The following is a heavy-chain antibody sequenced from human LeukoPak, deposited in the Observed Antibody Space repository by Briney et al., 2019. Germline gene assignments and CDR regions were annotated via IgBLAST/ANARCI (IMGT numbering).Heavy chain of an antibody. J-gene: IGHJ6*03. CDR2: IKQDGSEK. V-gene: IGHV3-7*01. CDR1: GFTFSSYW. Sequence: GGSLRLSCAASGFTFSSYWMSWVRQAPGKGLEWVANIKQDGSEKYYVDSVKGRFTISRDNAKNSLYLQMNSLRAEDTAVYYCARETVWFGELPRYYYYYYMDVWGKGTTVTVSS. CDR3: ARETVWFGELPRYYYYYYMDV. D-gene: IGHD3-10*01.